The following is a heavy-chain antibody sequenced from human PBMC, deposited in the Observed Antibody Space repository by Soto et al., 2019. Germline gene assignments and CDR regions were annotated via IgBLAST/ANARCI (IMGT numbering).Heavy chain of an antibody. Sequence: EVQLLESGGGLVQPGGSLRLPCVRSGFTFSSYDMTWVRQAPGKGLEWGSSFSFYGRRDNTYYADSVKGRFTISRDNSRNTVYLQMNNLSVEDTAVYYCAKSLYNDNGGQDVHGGEGTPVTVAS. D-gene: IGHD1-1*01. CDR3: AKSLYNDNGGQDVH. J-gene: IGHJ4*02. CDR2: FSFYGRRDNT. V-gene: IGHV3-23*01. CDR1: GFTFSSYD.